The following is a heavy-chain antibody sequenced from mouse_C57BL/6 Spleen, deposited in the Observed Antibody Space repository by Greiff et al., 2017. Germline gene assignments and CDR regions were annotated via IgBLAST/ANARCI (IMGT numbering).Heavy chain of an antibody. V-gene: IGHV1-53*01. CDR2: INPSNGGA. D-gene: IGHD2-3*01. Sequence: QVQLQQPGTELVKPGASVKLSCKASGYTFTSYWMHWVKQRPGQGLEWIGNINPSNGGANYNEKFKSKATMTVDKSSSTAYMQLSSLTSEDSAVYYCARGLDDGYDYAMDYWGQGTLVTVSS. CDR1: GYTFTSYW. CDR3: ARGLDDGYDYAMDY. J-gene: IGHJ4*01.